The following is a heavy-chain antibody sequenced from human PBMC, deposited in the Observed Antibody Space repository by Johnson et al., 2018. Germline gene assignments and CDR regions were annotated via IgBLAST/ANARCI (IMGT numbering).Heavy chain of an antibody. J-gene: IGHJ4*02. CDR3: ARGPRYFGWFYPSDS. D-gene: IGHD3-9*01. CDR1: GGSISSSSSY. CDR2: VYYGEGP. Sequence: QVQLVESGPGLVKPSETLSHTCTVSGGSISSSSSYWAWFRQPPGKGLECIGIVYYGEGPYHTPSLQSRITVSVDTSKDQFSLTMTPVTAADTALYYCARGPRYFGWFYPSDSWGQGTQVTVS. V-gene: IGHV4-39*07.